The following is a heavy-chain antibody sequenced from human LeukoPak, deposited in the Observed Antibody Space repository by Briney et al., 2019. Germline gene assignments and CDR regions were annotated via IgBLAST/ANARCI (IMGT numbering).Heavy chain of an antibody. V-gene: IGHV3-30*18. D-gene: IGHD5-18*01. Sequence: PGGSLRLSCAASGFSFSTYGMHWVRQAPGKGLEWVAVISDDGRNTYYTDSVKGRFTISRDNSKNTLFLQMNSLRAEDTAVYYCAKDSFNRLWHEFDYWGQGSLVTVSS. CDR2: ISDDGRNT. CDR3: AKDSFNRLWHEFDY. J-gene: IGHJ4*02. CDR1: GFSFSTYG.